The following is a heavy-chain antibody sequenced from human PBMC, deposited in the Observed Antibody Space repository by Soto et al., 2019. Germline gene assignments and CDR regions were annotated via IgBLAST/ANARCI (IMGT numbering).Heavy chain of an antibody. Sequence: ASVKLSCTASGYTFTSYAMHWVRQAPGQRLEWMGWINAGNGNTKYSQKFQGRVTITRDTSASTAYMELSSLRSEDTAVYYCASNHRFVGFIYYFDYWGQGTLVTVS. CDR2: INAGNGNT. J-gene: IGHJ4*02. CDR1: GYTFTSYA. V-gene: IGHV1-3*01. D-gene: IGHD3-16*02. CDR3: ASNHRFVGFIYYFDY.